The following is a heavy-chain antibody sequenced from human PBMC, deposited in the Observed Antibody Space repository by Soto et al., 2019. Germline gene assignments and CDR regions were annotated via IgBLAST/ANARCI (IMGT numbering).Heavy chain of an antibody. Sequence: LSLTCTVSGGSISSGDYYWSWIRQPPGKGLEWIGYIYYSGSTYYNPSLKSRVTISVDTSKNQFSLKLSSVTAADTAVYYCARAVPYYYGSGSYLDYWGQGTLVTVSS. CDR2: IYYSGST. D-gene: IGHD3-10*01. J-gene: IGHJ4*02. CDR1: GGSISSGDYY. CDR3: ARAVPYYYGSGSYLDY. V-gene: IGHV4-30-4*01.